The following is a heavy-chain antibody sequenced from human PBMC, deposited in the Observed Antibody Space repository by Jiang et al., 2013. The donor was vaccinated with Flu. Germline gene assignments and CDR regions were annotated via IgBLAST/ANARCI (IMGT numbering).Heavy chain of an antibody. V-gene: IGHV4-39*01. D-gene: IGHD2-21*02. Sequence: EWIGSIYYSGSTYYNPSLKSRVTISVDTSKNQFSLKLSSVTATDTAVYYCARHESYCGGDCYPNWFDPWGQGTLVTVSS. CDR3: ARHESYCGGDCYPNWFDP. J-gene: IGHJ5*02. CDR2: IYYSGST.